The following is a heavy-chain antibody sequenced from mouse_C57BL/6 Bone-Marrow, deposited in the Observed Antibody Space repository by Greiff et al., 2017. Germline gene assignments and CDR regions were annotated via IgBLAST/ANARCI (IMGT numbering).Heavy chain of an antibody. CDR3: TMDYGSSYWYFDV. D-gene: IGHD1-1*01. CDR1: GFNIKDDY. V-gene: IGHV14-4*01. CDR2: IDPENGDT. J-gene: IGHJ1*03. Sequence: VQLQQSGAELVRPGASVKLSCTASGFNIKDDYMHWVKQRPEQGLEWIGWIDPENGDTESASKFQGKATITADTSSNTAYLQLSSLTSEDTAVYYCTMDYGSSYWYFDVWGTGTTVTVSS.